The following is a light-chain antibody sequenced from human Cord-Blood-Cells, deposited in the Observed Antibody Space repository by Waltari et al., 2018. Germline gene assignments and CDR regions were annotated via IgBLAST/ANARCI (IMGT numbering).Light chain of an antibody. J-gene: IGLJ2*01. CDR1: SSDVGSYNL. V-gene: IGLV2-23*01. CDR3: KV. Sequence: QSALTQPASVSGSPGQSITISCTGTSSDVGSYNLVSWYQQHPGKAPKLMIYEGSKRTSGVSNRFSGSKSGNTASLTISGRQAEDEADYYLKVFGGGTKLTVL. CDR2: EGS.